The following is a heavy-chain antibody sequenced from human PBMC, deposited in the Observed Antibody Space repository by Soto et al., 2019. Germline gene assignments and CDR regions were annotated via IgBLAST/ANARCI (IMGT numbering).Heavy chain of an antibody. CDR2: MSTVPDIT. Sequence: EVQLVESGGGFTQAGGSLRLSCAASGFKFSDYSFNWVRQGPGRGLEWIAFMSTVPDITYYADSVKGRFAISIDNAENSVFLQMNSLRDEDTAVYYCAKDRWVTTRSFDFWGQGTLVAVS. D-gene: IGHD4-17*01. CDR3: AKDRWVTTRSFDF. J-gene: IGHJ4*02. CDR1: GFKFSDYS. V-gene: IGHV3-48*02.